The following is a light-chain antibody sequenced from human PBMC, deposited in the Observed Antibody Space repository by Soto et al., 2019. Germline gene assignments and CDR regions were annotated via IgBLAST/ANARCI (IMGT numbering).Light chain of an antibody. CDR1: QDIRAD. V-gene: IGKV1-33*01. J-gene: IGKJ4*01. CDR2: DAS. CDR3: QQYNNLPLT. Sequence: DIQMTQSPSSLSASVGDRVTITCQASQDIRADLNWYQQKAGKAPQLLIYDASNLETGVPSRFTGSGSGTDFTFTISSLQPEDIATYFCQQYNNLPLTFGGGTKVEL.